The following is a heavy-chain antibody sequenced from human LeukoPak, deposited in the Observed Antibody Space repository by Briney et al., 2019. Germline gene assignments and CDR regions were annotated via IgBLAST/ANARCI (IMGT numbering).Heavy chain of an antibody. CDR2: SYSGGST. J-gene: IGHJ4*02. V-gene: IGHV3-66*01. Sequence: GGSLRLSCAASGFTFSSYWMSWVRQAPGKGLEWVSISYSGGSTYYADSVKGRFTISRDSSKDTLHLQMNSLRAEDTAVYYCTRAGQWTYGFQDYWGQGTLVTVSS. CDR3: TRAGQWTYGFQDY. D-gene: IGHD3-10*01. CDR1: GFTFSSYW.